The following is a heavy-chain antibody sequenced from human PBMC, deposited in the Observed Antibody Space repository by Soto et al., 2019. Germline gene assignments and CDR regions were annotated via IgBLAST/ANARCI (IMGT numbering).Heavy chain of an antibody. D-gene: IGHD3-10*01. Sequence: EVQLVDSGGGLVKPGGSLRLSCAASVFTFSSHAMNWVRQAPGKGLEWVASIDSSGSFIYYADSVKGRFTISRDNAKNSLYLQLSTLRADDTAIYYRARDPLWFGEIGYFDYWCQGVRVTVSS. J-gene: IGHJ4*02. CDR3: ARDPLWFGEIGYFDY. CDR2: IDSSGSFI. CDR1: VFTFSSHA. V-gene: IGHV3-21*01.